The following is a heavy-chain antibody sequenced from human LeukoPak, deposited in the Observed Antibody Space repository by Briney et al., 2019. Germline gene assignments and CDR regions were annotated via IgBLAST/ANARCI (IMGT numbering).Heavy chain of an antibody. CDR1: GFTFSSYG. J-gene: IGHJ6*02. D-gene: IGHD1-14*01. V-gene: IGHV3-30*18. CDR3: AKDLLKRTPSTDYYYYGMDV. CDR2: ISYDGSNK. Sequence: GGSLRLSCAASGFTFSSYGMHWVRQAPGKGLEWVAVISYDGSNKYYADSVKGRFTISRDNSKNTLYLQMNSLRAEDTAVYYCAKDLLKRTPSTDYYYYGMDVWGQGTTVTVSS.